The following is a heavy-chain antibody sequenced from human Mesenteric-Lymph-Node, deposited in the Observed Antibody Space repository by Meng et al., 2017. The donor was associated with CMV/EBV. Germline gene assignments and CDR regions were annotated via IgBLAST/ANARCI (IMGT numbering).Heavy chain of an antibody. CDR2: IYYRGST. J-gene: IGHJ6*02. D-gene: IGHD6-6*01. Sequence: SETLSLTCTVSGASISSSSYYWGWIRQPPGKGLEWIGIIYYRGSTYYNPSLKSRVTMSVDTSKYQFSLKLSSVTAADTAVYYCAREGQEYSSSFYGMDVWGQGTTVTVSS. CDR1: GASISSSSYY. V-gene: IGHV4-39*07. CDR3: AREGQEYSSSFYGMDV.